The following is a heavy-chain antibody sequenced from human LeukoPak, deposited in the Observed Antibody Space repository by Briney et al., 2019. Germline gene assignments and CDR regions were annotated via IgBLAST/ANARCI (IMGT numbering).Heavy chain of an antibody. Sequence: SETLSLTCTVSGGSISSHYWSRIRQPPGKGLEWIGYIYDSGKTRYFPSLRSRVTISEDTSKNQFSLSLSSVTAADTAVYYCARAGGGIPFDYWGQGALVTVSS. V-gene: IGHV4-59*11. CDR2: IYDSGKT. CDR1: GGSISSHY. CDR3: ARAGGGIPFDY. D-gene: IGHD3-16*01. J-gene: IGHJ4*02.